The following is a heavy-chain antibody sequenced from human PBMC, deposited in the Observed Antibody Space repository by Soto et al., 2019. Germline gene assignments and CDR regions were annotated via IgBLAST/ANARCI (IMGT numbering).Heavy chain of an antibody. D-gene: IGHD6-6*01. CDR3: ARVHLVRTSSYYCGMDV. Sequence: TGGSLRLSCATSGFTFTNHRMNWVRQAPGKGLEWVASISGSGKDTFYRDSVKGRFTISRDNAESSLVLQMNSLTVDDTAVYHCARVHLVRTSSYYCGMDVWGPGTTVTVSS. CDR1: GFTFTNHR. J-gene: IGHJ6*02. V-gene: IGHV3-21*06. CDR2: ISGSGKDT.